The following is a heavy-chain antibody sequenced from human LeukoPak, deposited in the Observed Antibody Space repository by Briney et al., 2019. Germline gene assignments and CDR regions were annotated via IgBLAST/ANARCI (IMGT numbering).Heavy chain of an antibody. CDR3: ARGPRGTNWFDP. J-gene: IGHJ5*02. V-gene: IGHV4-34*01. CDR1: GGSFSGYY. D-gene: IGHD1-1*01. Sequence: SETLSLTCAVYGGSFSGYYWSWICQPPGKGLEWIGEMDPSGSANYNPSLKSRVTISVDTSKNQFYLKLNSVTTADTAVYYCARGPRGTNWFDPWGQGTLVTVSS. CDR2: MDPSGSA.